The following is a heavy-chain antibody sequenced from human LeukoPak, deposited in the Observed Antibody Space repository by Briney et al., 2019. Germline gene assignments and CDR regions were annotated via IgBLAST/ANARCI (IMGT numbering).Heavy chain of an antibody. D-gene: IGHD6-19*01. CDR3: ARDVRAVAGTSTLDY. Sequence: GGSLRLSCAASGFTFDDYAMSRVRQAPGKGLEWVSGIHWNGGSTGYADSVKGRFTISRDNAKNSLYLQMNSLRADDTALYYCARDVRAVAGTSTLDYWGRGTLVTVSS. J-gene: IGHJ4*02. CDR1: GFTFDDYA. CDR2: IHWNGGST. V-gene: IGHV3-20*04.